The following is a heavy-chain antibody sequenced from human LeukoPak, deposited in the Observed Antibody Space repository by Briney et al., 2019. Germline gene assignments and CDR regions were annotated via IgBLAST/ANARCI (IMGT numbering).Heavy chain of an antibody. J-gene: IGHJ4*02. V-gene: IGHV1-69*13. CDR2: IIPIFGTA. Sequence: SVKVSCKASGGTFSSYAISWVRQAPGQGLEWMGGIIPIFGTANYAQKFQGRVTITADESTSTAYMELSSLRSEDTAVYYCAGVGYGGNYPDYWGQGTLVTVSS. D-gene: IGHD4-23*01. CDR1: GGTFSSYA. CDR3: AGVGYGGNYPDY.